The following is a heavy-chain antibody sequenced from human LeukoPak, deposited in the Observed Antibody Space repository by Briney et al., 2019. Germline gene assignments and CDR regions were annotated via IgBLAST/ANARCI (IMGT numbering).Heavy chain of an antibody. CDR1: GVSFRDYT. Sequence: SVKVSCQASGVSFRDYTINWVRQAPGQGLEWMGAIIPISGTTNYAQRLQGRVTLTMDDSATTAFMEMSSLRSEDTAVYYCASRFTARQLVPADYYHMDVWGKGTTVFVSS. J-gene: IGHJ6*03. D-gene: IGHD6-13*01. CDR3: ASRFTARQLVPADYYHMDV. CDR2: IIPISGTT. V-gene: IGHV1-69*05.